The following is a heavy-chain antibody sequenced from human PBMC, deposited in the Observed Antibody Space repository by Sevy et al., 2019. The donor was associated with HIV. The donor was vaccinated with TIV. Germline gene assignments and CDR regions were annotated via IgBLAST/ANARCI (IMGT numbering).Heavy chain of an antibody. CDR3: VRGGYYYGRSDFYPFDY. J-gene: IGHJ4*02. V-gene: IGHV3-23*01. CDR1: GFTFSSYA. CDR2: ISGSGANT. D-gene: IGHD3-22*01. Sequence: GGSLRLSCAASGFTFSSYAMSWVRQAPGKGLEWASGISGSGANTYYTDSVKGRLTISRDNSKNTLYLQGNSLSAEDTAVYYCVRGGYYYGRSDFYPFDYWGQGTLVTVSS.